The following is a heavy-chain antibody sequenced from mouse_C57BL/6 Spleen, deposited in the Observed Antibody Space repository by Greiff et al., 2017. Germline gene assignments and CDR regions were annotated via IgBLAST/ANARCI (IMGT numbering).Heavy chain of an antibody. V-gene: IGHV14-3*01. J-gene: IGHJ1*03. D-gene: IGHD1-1*01. Sequence: VHVKQSVAELVRPGASVKLSCTASGFNIKNTYMHWVKQRPEQGLEWIGRIDPANGNTKYAPKFHGKATITADTSSNTAYLQLSSRTSEDTAIDYCARNYGSSYWYFDVWGTGTTVTVSS. CDR3: ARNYGSSYWYFDV. CDR2: IDPANGNT. CDR1: GFNIKNTY.